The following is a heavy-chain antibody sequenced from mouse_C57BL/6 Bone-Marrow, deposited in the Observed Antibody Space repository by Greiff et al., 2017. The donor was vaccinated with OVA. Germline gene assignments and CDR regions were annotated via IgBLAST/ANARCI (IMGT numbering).Heavy chain of an antibody. CDR3: ARDGNSSWFAY. J-gene: IGHJ3*01. D-gene: IGHD2-1*01. V-gene: IGHV3-1*01. Sequence: EVKLEESGPGMVKPSQSLSLTCTVTGYSITSGYDWHWIRHFPGNKLEWMGYISYSGSTNYNPSLKSRISITHDTSKNHFFLKLNSVTTEDTATYYCARDGNSSWFAYWGQGTLVTVSA. CDR2: ISYSGST. CDR1: GYSITSGYD.